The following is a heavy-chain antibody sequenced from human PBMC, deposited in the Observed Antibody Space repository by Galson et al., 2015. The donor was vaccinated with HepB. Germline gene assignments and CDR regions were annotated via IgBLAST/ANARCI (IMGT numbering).Heavy chain of an antibody. Sequence: SVTVSCKASGSTFIDYYIYWVRQAPGQGLEWMGWVNPNSGGTNYAQKFQGRVTLTRDTSISTACMELSSLRSDDTAVYYCARRSWGNDAFDIWGQGTVVAVSS. V-gene: IGHV1-2*02. CDR2: VNPNSGGT. CDR1: GSTFIDYY. D-gene: IGHD3-16*01. J-gene: IGHJ3*02. CDR3: ARRSWGNDAFDI.